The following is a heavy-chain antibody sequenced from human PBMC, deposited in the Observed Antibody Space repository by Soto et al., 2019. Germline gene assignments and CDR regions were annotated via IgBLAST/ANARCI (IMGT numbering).Heavy chain of an antibody. J-gene: IGHJ4*02. CDR3: AKVGNRVYSWSPGY. CDR1: GFTFSSYA. V-gene: IGHV3-23*01. D-gene: IGHD1-26*01. Sequence: EVQLLESGGGLVQPGGSLRLSCAASGFTFSSYAMSWVRQAPGKGLEWVSAISGSGGSTYYADSVKGRFTISRDNSKNTLYRQMNSLRAEDTAVYYCAKVGNRVYSWSPGYCGQGTLVTVSS. CDR2: ISGSGGST.